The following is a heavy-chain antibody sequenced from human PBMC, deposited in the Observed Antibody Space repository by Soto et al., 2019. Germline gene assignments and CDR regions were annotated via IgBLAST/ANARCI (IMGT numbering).Heavy chain of an antibody. V-gene: IGHV3-7*01. CDR3: ARGGDYYDSSGYYDDY. CDR1: GFTFSSYW. Sequence: GGSLRLSCAASGFTFSSYWMSWVLQAPGKGLEWVANIKQDGSEKYYVDSVKGRFTISRDNAKNSLYLQMNSLRAEDTAVYYCARGGDYYDSSGYYDDYWGQGTLVTVSS. D-gene: IGHD3-22*01. CDR2: IKQDGSEK. J-gene: IGHJ4*02.